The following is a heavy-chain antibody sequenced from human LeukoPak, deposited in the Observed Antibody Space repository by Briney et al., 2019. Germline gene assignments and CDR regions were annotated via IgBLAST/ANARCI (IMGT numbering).Heavy chain of an antibody. Sequence: GGSLRLSCAASGFTFSTNYMSGVRQPPGKGLEWVSVIYSGGSPYYADSVKGRFTISRDNSKNTLYLQMNSLRAEDTAVYYCARGRRDDYGYGMDVWGQGTTVTVSS. V-gene: IGHV3-53*01. J-gene: IGHJ6*02. CDR2: IYSGGSP. D-gene: IGHD4-17*01. CDR3: ARGRRDDYGYGMDV. CDR1: GFTFSTNY.